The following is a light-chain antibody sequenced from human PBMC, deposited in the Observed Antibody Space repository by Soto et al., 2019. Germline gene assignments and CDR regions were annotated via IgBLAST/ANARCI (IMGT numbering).Light chain of an antibody. J-gene: IGKJ1*01. V-gene: IGKV3-20*01. CDR3: QQYGSSLSWT. CDR2: GAS. Sequence: EIVFTQSPXTLPLSPGERATLSCRASQSVSSSYLAWYQQKPGQAPRLLIYGASSRATGIPDRFSGSGSGTDFTLTISRLEPEDFAVYYCQQYGSSLSWTFGQGTKVDIK. CDR1: QSVSSSY.